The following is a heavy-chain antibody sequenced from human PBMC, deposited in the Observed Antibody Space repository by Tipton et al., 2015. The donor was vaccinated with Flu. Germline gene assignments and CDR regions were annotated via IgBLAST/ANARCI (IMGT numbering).Heavy chain of an antibody. D-gene: IGHD6-6*01. V-gene: IGHV4-39*07. J-gene: IGHJ4*02. CDR3: TRGTSTSGIAY. CDR1: GGSISSGSYY. Sequence: TLSLTCTVSGGSISSGSYYWSWIRQPAGKGLEWIGSIYHTGSTYYNPSLKSRVTISVDTSKNQFSLKLSSVTAADTAVYYCTRGTSTSGIAYWGQGTLVTVSS. CDR2: IYHTGST.